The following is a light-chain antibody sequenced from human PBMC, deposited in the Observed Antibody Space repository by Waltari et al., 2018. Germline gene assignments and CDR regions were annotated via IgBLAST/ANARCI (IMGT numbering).Light chain of an antibody. Sequence: SYVLTQPPSVSVAPGKTADITCGGDNIGTKNAHGYQQKPAQAPVLLIYYDDDRPSGTPERFSGSNSGNTATLTISRVDAGDEADYYCQVWDSRSEVVFGGGTRLTVL. CDR2: YDD. V-gene: IGLV3-21*04. CDR3: QVWDSRSEVV. CDR1: NIGTKN. J-gene: IGLJ2*01.